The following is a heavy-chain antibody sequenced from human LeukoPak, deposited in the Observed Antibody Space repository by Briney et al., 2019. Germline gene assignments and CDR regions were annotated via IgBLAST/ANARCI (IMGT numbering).Heavy chain of an antibody. J-gene: IGHJ4*02. CDR2: ISFDGNNK. CDR3: VREVTPAEFDY. D-gene: IGHD4-11*01. Sequence: GGSLRLSCAASGFTFSAYAMHWVRLAPGKGLGWVAVISFDGNNKYYADSVKGRFTISRDNSKSALFLQINSLGAEDTAVFYCVREVTPAEFDYWGQGTLVTVSS. V-gene: IGHV3-30-3*01. CDR1: GFTFSAYA.